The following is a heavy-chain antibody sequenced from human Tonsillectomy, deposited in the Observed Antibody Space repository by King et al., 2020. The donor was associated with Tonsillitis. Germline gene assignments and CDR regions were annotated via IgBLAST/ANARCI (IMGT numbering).Heavy chain of an antibody. CDR2: ISYDGSNK. CDR1: GFTFSSYA. J-gene: IGHJ4*02. D-gene: IGHD4-17*01. Sequence: EQLVQSGGGVVQPGRSLRLSCAASGFTFSSYAMHWVRQAPGKGLEWVAVISYDGSNKYYADSVKGRFTISRDNSKNTLYLQMNSLRAEDTAVYYCARDLLRDYGDYGGYFDYWGQGTLVTVSS. CDR3: ARDLLRDYGDYGGYFDY. V-gene: IGHV3-30-3*01.